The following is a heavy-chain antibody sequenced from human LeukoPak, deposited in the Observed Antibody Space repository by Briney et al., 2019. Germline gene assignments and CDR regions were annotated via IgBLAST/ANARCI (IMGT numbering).Heavy chain of an antibody. Sequence: SGTLSLTCAVSGYSISNGYYWVWIRQPPGRGLEWIGSLYHSDSAYYNTSLRSRVSMSVDTSKNQFSLTLSFVTAADTAVYYCARKHDSYYYYYIDVWGSGTTFTVSS. V-gene: IGHV4-38-2*01. CDR3: ARKHDSYYYYYIDV. CDR2: LYHSDSA. CDR1: GYSISNGYY. J-gene: IGHJ6*03.